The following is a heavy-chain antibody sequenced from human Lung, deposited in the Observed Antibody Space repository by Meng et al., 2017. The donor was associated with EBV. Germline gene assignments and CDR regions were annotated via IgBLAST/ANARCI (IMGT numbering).Heavy chain of an antibody. V-gene: IGHV4-34*01. CDR1: STSCSGYF. J-gene: IGHJ5*02. D-gene: IGHD3-16*01. CDR3: ARVRYDYIWGNCFDP. Sequence: VQQPQSGRRLLKPAETLSLPCAVLSTSCSGYFWTWIRQPPGKWLEWIGEMNHSGSTNYNPSLKSRVTISVDTSKNQLSLKLSSVTAADTAVYYCARVRYDYIWGNCFDPWGQGTLVTVSS. CDR2: MNHSGST.